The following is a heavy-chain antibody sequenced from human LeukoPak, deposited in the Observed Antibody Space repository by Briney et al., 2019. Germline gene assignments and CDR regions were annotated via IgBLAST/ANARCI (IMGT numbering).Heavy chain of an antibody. CDR3: ARQPFGPGTYLQY. CDR1: GFTFSSYW. Sequence: GGSLRLSCTASGFTFSSYWMSWARQAPGKGLEWVANIKQDGSEKYYVDSVKGRFTISRDNAKNIVTLQMDSLRVEDTATYYCARQPFGPGTYLQYWGQGTLVIVSS. CDR2: IKQDGSEK. V-gene: IGHV3-7*01. D-gene: IGHD3-10*01. J-gene: IGHJ1*01.